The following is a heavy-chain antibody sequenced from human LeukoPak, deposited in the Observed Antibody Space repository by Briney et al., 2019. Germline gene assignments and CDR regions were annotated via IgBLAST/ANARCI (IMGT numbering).Heavy chain of an antibody. J-gene: IGHJ5*02. V-gene: IGHV3-33*01. D-gene: IGHD3/OR15-3a*01. CDR3: ARDYDFWGNNWFDP. CDR2: IWYDGSNK. CDR1: GFTFSSYG. Sequence: PPGRSLRLSCAASGFTFSSYGMHWVRQAPGKGLEWVAVIWYDGSNKYYADSVKGRFTISRDSSKNTLYLQMNSLRAEDTAVYYCARDYDFWGNNWFDPWGQGTLVTVPS.